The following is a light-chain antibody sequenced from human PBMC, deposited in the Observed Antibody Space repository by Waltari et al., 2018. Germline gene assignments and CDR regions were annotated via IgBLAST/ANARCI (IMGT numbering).Light chain of an antibody. J-gene: IGLJ2*01. CDR2: NDN. CDR3: QVWDRGSDHGGAV. Sequence: ITCGGNNIETKSVHWYQQKPGQAPVLVVYNDNDRPSGIPDRFSGSNSGNTATLTISRVEVGDEADYFCQVWDRGSDHGGAVFGGGTKLTAL. V-gene: IGLV3-21*02. CDR1: NIETKS.